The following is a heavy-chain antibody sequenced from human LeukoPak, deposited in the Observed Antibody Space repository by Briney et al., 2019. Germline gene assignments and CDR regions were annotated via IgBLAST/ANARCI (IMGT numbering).Heavy chain of an antibody. D-gene: IGHD3-22*01. CDR2: ISYDGSNK. Sequence: GGSLRLSCAASGFTFSSYAMHWVRQAPGKGLEWVAVISYDGSNKYYADSVKGRFTISRDNSKNTLYLQMNSLRAEDTAVYYCAKGRWDDSSGLDYWGQGTLVTVSS. CDR1: GFTFSSYA. J-gene: IGHJ4*02. V-gene: IGHV3-30*04. CDR3: AKGRWDDSSGLDY.